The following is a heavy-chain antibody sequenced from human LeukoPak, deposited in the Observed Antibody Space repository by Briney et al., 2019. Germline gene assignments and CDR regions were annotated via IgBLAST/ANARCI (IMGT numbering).Heavy chain of an antibody. D-gene: IGHD3-10*02. CDR2: IRSDGSNK. CDR1: GFTFGSYG. CDR3: AELGITMIGGV. V-gene: IGHV3-30*02. J-gene: IGHJ6*04. Sequence: GGSLRLSCAASGFTFGSYGMHWVRQAPGKGPEWVTFIRSDGSNKYYADSVKGRFTISRDNAKNSLYLQMNSLRAEDTAVYYCAELGITMIGGVWGKGTTVTISS.